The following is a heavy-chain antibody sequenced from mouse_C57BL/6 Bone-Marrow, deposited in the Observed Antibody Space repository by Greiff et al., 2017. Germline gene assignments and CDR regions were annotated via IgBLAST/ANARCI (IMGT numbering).Heavy chain of an antibody. J-gene: IGHJ1*03. CDR1: GYTFTSYW. Sequence: QVQLQQPGAELVKPGASVKLSCKASGYTFTSYWMQWVKQRPGQGLEWIGEIDPSDSYTNYNQKFKGKATLTVDTSSSTAYMQLSSLTSEESAVYYCARESHWYFDVWGTGTTVTVSS. V-gene: IGHV1-50*01. CDR3: ARESHWYFDV. CDR2: IDPSDSYT.